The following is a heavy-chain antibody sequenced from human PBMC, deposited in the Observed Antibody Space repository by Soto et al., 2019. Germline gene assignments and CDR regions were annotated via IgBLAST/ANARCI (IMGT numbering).Heavy chain of an antibody. Sequence: ASVKVSCKAAGFTFSNYGITLVRQAPGQGLEWMGWISASKGNTNYAQKFQGRVTMTTDTSTSTTYMELRSLRSDDMAVYYCASRSGQLPYYFDYWGQGTQVTVSS. V-gene: IGHV1-18*03. D-gene: IGHD6-6*01. CDR2: ISASKGNT. J-gene: IGHJ4*02. CDR3: ASRSGQLPYYFDY. CDR1: GFTFSNYG.